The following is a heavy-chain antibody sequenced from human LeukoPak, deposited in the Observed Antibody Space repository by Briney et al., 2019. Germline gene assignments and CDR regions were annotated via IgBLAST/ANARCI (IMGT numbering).Heavy chain of an antibody. J-gene: IGHJ4*02. V-gene: IGHV3-74*01. D-gene: IGHD2-2*01. CDR2: INSDGSTT. CDR1: GFTFSSYW. Sequence: GGSLRLFCTASGFTFSSYWIHWVRQSPGKGLVWVSLINSDGSTTRYADSVKGRFTISRDNSKNTLYLQMNSLRAEDTAVYYCAREANRYCSSTSCYVDYWGQGTLVTVSS. CDR3: AREANRYCSSTSCYVDY.